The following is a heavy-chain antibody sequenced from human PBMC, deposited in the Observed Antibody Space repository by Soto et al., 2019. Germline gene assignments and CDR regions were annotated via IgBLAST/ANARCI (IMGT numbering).Heavy chain of an antibody. V-gene: IGHV1-2*02. Sequence: ASVKVSCKASGYTFINYYMHWVRQDPGQGCEGMGRISPKSGGTNYAQKFQGRVSMTWDTSLKTACMELSSLMSDDTAVYYCARPPGYISDWHYFDLWGQGTLVTVSS. CDR3: ARPPGYISDWHYFDL. J-gene: IGHJ4*02. CDR1: GYTFINYY. D-gene: IGHD2-21*02. CDR2: ISPKSGGT.